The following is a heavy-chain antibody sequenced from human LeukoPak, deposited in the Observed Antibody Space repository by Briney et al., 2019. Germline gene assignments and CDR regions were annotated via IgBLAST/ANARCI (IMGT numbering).Heavy chain of an antibody. J-gene: IGHJ4*02. CDR3: ARNRRTGDSEGRPKVFDY. D-gene: IGHD7-27*01. CDR1: GGSISSSSYY. V-gene: IGHV4-39*01. Sequence: SETLSLTCTVSGGSISSSSYYWGWIRQPPGKGLEWIGSIYYSGSTYYNPSLKSRVTISVDTSKNQFSLKLSSVTAADTAVYYCARNRRTGDSEGRPKVFDYWGQGTLVTVSS. CDR2: IYYSGST.